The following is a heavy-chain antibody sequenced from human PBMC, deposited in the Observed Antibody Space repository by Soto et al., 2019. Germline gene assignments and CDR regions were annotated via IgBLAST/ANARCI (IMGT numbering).Heavy chain of an antibody. CDR2: IYYSGST. V-gene: IGHV4-61*01. CDR1: GGSVSSGSYY. CDR3: ARGGVYDYSSGGMDV. D-gene: IGHD4-4*01. J-gene: IGHJ6*02. Sequence: SETLSLTCTVSGGSVSSGSYYWSWIRQPPGKGLEWIGYIYYSGSTNYNPSLKSRVTISVDTSKNQFSLKLSSVTAADTAVYYCARGGVYDYSSGGMDVWGQGTTVTVS.